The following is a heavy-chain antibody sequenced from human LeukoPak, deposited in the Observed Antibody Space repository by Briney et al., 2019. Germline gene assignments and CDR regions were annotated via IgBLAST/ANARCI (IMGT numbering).Heavy chain of an antibody. CDR2: ISYDGSNK. D-gene: IGHD6-19*01. CDR1: GFTFSSYA. V-gene: IGHV3-30-3*01. CDR3: ARDRAVAGRYYFDY. Sequence: GGSLRLSCAASGFTFSSYAMHWVRQAPGKGLEWVAVISYDGSNKYYADSVKGRFTISRGNSKNTLYLQMNSLRAEDTAVYYCARDRAVAGRYYFDYWGQGTLVTVSS. J-gene: IGHJ4*02.